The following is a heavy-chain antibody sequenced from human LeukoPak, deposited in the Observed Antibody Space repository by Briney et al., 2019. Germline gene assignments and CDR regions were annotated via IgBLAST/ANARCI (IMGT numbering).Heavy chain of an antibody. J-gene: IGHJ4*02. D-gene: IGHD6-13*01. CDR2: MNPNSGNT. CDR1: GYTFTSYD. V-gene: IGHV1-8*01. Sequence: ASVKVSCKASGYTFTSYDINWVQQATGQGLEWMGWMNPNSGNTGYAQKFQGRVTMTRNTSISTAYMELSSLRSEDTAVYYCARSKGPGTLAAAGPLDYWGQGTLVTVSS. CDR3: ARSKGPGTLAAAGPLDY.